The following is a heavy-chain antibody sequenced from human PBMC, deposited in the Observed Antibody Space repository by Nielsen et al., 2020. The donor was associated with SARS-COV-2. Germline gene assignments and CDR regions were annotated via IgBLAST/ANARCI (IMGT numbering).Heavy chain of an antibody. Sequence: SLKISCASSVFSFITYWLHWVRQAPWNVLFCFSRINHDGSTTNYVDSVQGRFTISRDNARNTLYLQMSGLRAEDTGVYYCASRQDGYNYDTQWGQGTRVTVSS. J-gene: IGHJ4*02. CDR1: VFSFITYW. V-gene: IGHV3-74*01. D-gene: IGHD5-24*01. CDR2: INHDGSTT. CDR3: ASRQDGYNYDTQ.